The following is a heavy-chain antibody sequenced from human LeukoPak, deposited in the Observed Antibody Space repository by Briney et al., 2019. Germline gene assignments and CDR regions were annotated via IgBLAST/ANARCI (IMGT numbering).Heavy chain of an antibody. V-gene: IGHV1-2*02. J-gene: IGHJ4*02. CDR3: ARDLDGIAARSFDY. CDR2: INPNSGGT. CDR1: GYTFTGYY. Sequence: ASVKVSCKASGYTFTGYYMHWVRQAPGQGLEWMGWINPNSGGTNYAQKFQGRVTMTRDTSISTAYMELSRLGSDDTAVYYCARDLDGIAARSFDYWGQGTLVTISS. D-gene: IGHD6-6*01.